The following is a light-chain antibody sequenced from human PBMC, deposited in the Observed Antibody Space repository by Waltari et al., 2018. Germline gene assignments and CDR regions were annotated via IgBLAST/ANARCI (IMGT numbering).Light chain of an antibody. CDR1: QSVSSQ. J-gene: IGKJ5*01. CDR3: QQRSNWRIT. V-gene: IGKV3-11*01. Sequence: EIVLTQSPATLSLSPGERATLPCRASQSVSSQLAWYQQKPGQAPRLLIYDASNRATGIPARFSGSGSGTDFTLTISSLDPEDFAVYYCQQRSNWRITFGQGTRLEIK. CDR2: DAS.